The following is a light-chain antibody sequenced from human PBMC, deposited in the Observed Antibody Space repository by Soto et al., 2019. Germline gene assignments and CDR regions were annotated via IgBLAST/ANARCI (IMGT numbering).Light chain of an antibody. V-gene: IGKV3D-15*01. CDR1: QSVSIR. J-gene: IGKJ1*01. CDR2: GAS. CDR3: QQYNRWSGT. Sequence: EIEMTQPPATLSVSPGETVTLSCRASQSVSIRFAWYQQKPGHAPTLLIYGASARTTGIPAKFSGSGSGTEFTLTISSLQSEDFAVYYCQQYNRWSGTFGQGTKVDI.